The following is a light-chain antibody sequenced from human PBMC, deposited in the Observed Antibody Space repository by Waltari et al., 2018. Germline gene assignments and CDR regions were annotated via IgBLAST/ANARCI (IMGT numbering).Light chain of an antibody. V-gene: IGLV2-23*01. J-gene: IGLJ2*01. Sequence: QFALTQPASVSGSPGQSIAISCTGTSSDVGNYNVISRYQQHPGKAPKFLIYESTKRPSGVSDRFSGSKSGNTATLTISGLQAEDEADYYCCSYAGSDTVAFGGGTKVTVL. CDR3: CSYAGSDTVA. CDR2: EST. CDR1: SSDVGNYNV.